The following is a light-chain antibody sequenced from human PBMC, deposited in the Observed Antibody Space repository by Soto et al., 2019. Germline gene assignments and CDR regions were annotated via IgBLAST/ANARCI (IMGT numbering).Light chain of an antibody. J-gene: IGLJ3*02. CDR1: SSNIGSNY. V-gene: IGLV1-47*02. CDR2: SNN. Sequence: QSVLTQPPSASGTPGQRVTISCSGSSSNIGSNYVYWYQQLPGTAPKLLIYSNNQRPSGVPDRFSGSKSGTSASLAISGLRFGEEAEYYCAAWDDSLSGWVFGGGTKLTVL. CDR3: AAWDDSLSGWV.